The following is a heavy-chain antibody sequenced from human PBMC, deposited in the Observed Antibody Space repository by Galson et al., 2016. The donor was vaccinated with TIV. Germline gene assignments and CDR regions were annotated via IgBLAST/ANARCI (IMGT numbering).Heavy chain of an antibody. CDR3: ARVQWGSSLVSYYYHLDV. D-gene: IGHD3-16*01. Sequence: SLRLSCAASEFTFSAYAMHWVRQAPGKGPEWVAIISYDASNKYYADSVKGRLTISRDNSKYTLYLQMNSLRAEDTAVYYCARVQWGSSLVSYYYHLDVWGKGPTVVVSS. CDR2: ISYDASNK. CDR1: EFTFSAYA. V-gene: IGHV3-30*07. J-gene: IGHJ6*03.